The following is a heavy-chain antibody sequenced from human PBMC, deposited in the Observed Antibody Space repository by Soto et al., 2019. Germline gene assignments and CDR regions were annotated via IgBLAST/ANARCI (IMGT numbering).Heavy chain of an antibody. CDR2: ISSSGSTI. J-gene: IGHJ6*02. CDR1: GFTLSDYY. CDR3: ARDLNYYDSSGYRRPQDV. V-gene: IGHV3-11*01. D-gene: IGHD3-22*01. Sequence: PGGSLRLSCAASGFTLSDYYMSWIRQAPGKGLEWVSYISSSGSTIYYADSVKGRFTISRDNAKNSLYLQMNSLRAEDTAVYYCARDLNYYDSSGYRRPQDVWGQGTTVTVSS.